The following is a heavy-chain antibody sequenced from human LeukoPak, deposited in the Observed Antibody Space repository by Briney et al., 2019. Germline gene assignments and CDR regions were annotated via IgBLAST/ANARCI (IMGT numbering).Heavy chain of an antibody. Sequence: GASVKVSCNASGYTFTSYDINWVRQATGQGLEWMVWMNPNSGNTGYAKKFQGRVTITRNTSISTAYMELSSLRSEDTAVYYCARGLRSHIAAAGKRYYFDYWGQGTLVTVSS. CDR3: ARGLRSHIAAAGKRYYFDY. CDR1: GYTFTSYD. V-gene: IGHV1-8*03. CDR2: MNPNSGNT. D-gene: IGHD6-13*01. J-gene: IGHJ4*02.